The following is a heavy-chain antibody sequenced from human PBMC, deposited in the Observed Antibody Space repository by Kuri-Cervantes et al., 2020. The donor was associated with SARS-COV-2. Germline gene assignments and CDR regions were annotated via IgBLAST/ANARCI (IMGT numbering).Heavy chain of an antibody. CDR3: AKGDYKALDY. D-gene: IGHD4-11*01. CDR2: ISGSGGST. Sequence: GESLKISCAASGFTFSDHYMDWVRQAPGKGLEWVSAISGSGGSTYYADSVKGRFTISRDNSKNTLYPQMNSLRAEDTAVYYCAKGDYKALDYWGQGTLVTVSS. CDR1: GFTFSDHY. V-gene: IGHV3-23*01. J-gene: IGHJ4*02.